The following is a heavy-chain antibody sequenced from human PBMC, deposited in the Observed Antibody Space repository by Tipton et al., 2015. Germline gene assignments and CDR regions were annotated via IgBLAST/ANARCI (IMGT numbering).Heavy chain of an antibody. V-gene: IGHV4-30-2*01. CDR3: ARIISDGFYFDY. J-gene: IGHJ4*02. D-gene: IGHD2-21*02. CDR1: GGSISSGYS. CDR2: TFHTGGA. Sequence: TLSLTCAVSGGSISSGYSWTWVRQPPGKGLEWIGLTFHTGGARYNPSLKSRVAISVDRSRNQFSLELTSVTAADTAVYYCARIISDGFYFDYWGQGTLVTVPS.